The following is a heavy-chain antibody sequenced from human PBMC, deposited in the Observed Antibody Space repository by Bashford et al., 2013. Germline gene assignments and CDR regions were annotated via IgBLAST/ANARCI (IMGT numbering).Heavy chain of an antibody. J-gene: IGHJ5*02. Sequence: VRQAPGKGLEWVSAISGSGTTTYYADSVKGRFTIFREDSNNTLFLQMDSLRAEDTATYYCVPQVVPPAIQVRGDWFDPWGQGTLVTVSS. D-gene: IGHD2-2*02. CDR3: VPQVVPPAIQVRGDWFDP. V-gene: IGHV3-23*01. CDR2: ISGSGTTT.